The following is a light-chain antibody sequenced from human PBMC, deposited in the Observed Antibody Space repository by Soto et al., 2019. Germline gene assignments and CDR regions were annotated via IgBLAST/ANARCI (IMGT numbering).Light chain of an antibody. J-gene: IGKJ1*01. CDR3: QQYGSSPPET. CDR1: QSVSSSY. CDR2: GAS. V-gene: IGKV3-20*01. Sequence: EMVLTQSQGTLSLSPGERATLSCLASQSVSSSYLAWYQQKPGQAPRLLIYGASSRATGIPDRFSGSGSGTDFTLTISRLEPEDFAVYYCQQYGSSPPETFGQGTKVDIK.